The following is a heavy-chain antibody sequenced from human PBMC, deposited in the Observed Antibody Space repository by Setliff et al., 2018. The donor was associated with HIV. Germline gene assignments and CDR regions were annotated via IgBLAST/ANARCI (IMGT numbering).Heavy chain of an antibody. CDR2: IGTQNGNT. CDR3: AREGLWFGDRGFYMDV. D-gene: IGHD3-10*01. CDR1: GYSFTTHG. J-gene: IGHJ6*04. Sequence: ASVKVSCKASGYSFTTHGVYWVRQAPGQGLAWMVWIGTQNGNTHYAQMFQGRVTMTTDTSTNTAYMELSSLTSDDTAVYYCAREGLWFGDRGFYMDVWGKGTTVTVSS. V-gene: IGHV1-18*01.